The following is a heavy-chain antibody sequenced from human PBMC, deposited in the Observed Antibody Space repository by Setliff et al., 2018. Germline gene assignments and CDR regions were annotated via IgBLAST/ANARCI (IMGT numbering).Heavy chain of an antibody. CDR1: GGSFSGFH. CDR3: ARHALSFDSAWDV. J-gene: IGHJ6*04. D-gene: IGHD3-9*01. V-gene: IGHV4-59*01. CDR2: MDYSAIT. Sequence: PSETLSLTCTVSGGSFSGFHWSWIRQPPGRGLEWIGFMDYSAITNYNPSLKSRVTMSVDTSNNQFSLKLNSVTAADTAVYYCARHALSFDSAWDVWGKGTTVTVSS.